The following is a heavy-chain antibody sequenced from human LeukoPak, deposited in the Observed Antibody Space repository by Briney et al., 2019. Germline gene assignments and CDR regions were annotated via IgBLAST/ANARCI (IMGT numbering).Heavy chain of an antibody. J-gene: IGHJ6*02. Sequence: GGSLRLSCAASGFTFSSYSMNWVRQAPGKGLEWVSSISSSSSYIYYADSVKGRFTISRDNAKNSLYLQMKLLRADVTAVYYCAREGRLLWFGELSDYYYCMDVWGQGTTVTVSS. D-gene: IGHD3-10*01. CDR3: AREGRLLWFGELSDYYYCMDV. CDR1: GFTFSSYS. CDR2: ISSSSSYI. V-gene: IGHV3-21*01.